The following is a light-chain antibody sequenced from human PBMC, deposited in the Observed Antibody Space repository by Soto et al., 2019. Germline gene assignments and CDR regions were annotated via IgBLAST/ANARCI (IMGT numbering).Light chain of an antibody. CDR2: WAS. Sequence: DIVMTQSPDSLAVSLGERATINCNSSQSVLYSSNNKNNLAGNQQKPGHPLKLLISWASTRESGVPDRFSGSGSGTYFTLTIRSLQGEDVAVYYCQQYYSTPYSFGQGTKLEIK. J-gene: IGKJ2*01. CDR3: QQYYSTPYS. CDR1: QSVLYSSNNKNN. V-gene: IGKV4-1*01.